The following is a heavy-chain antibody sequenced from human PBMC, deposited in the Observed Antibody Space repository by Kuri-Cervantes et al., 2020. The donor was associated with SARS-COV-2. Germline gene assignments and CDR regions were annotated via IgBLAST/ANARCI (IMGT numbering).Heavy chain of an antibody. CDR1: GDSMSTYY. V-gene: IGHV4-59*01. Sequence: GSLRLSCTVSGDSMSTYYWTWIRQPPGKGLEWIGYIYYSGSTTYNPSLKSRVTISLDTSKNQFSLKLSSVTAADTAVYYCARDPTLSSGSYYSSFDYWGQGTLVTVSS. CDR3: ARDPTLSSGSYYSSFDY. D-gene: IGHD3-10*01. J-gene: IGHJ4*02. CDR2: IYYSGST.